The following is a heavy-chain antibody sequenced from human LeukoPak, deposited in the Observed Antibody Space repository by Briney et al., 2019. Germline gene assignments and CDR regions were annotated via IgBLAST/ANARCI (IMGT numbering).Heavy chain of an antibody. J-gene: IGHJ5*02. V-gene: IGHV4-4*07. Sequence: PSETLSLTCTVSGGSISSYYRSWIRQPAGKGLEWIGRIYTSGSTNYNPSLKSRVTMSVDTSKNQFSLKLSSVTAADTAVYYCARDLAGAAVSGVVIIGNWFDPWGQGTLVTVSS. CDR3: ARDLAGAAVSGVVIIGNWFDP. D-gene: IGHD3-3*01. CDR1: GGSISSYY. CDR2: IYTSGST.